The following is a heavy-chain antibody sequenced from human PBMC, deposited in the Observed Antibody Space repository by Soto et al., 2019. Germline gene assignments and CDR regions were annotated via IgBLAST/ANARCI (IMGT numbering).Heavy chain of an antibody. V-gene: IGHV3-48*03. J-gene: IGHJ5*02. Sequence: EVQLAESGGDLVQPGGSLRLSCVGSGFTFSYYEMNWVRQAPGKGLERVAFISHTDRLTHYPDSVKGRFTISRDTAQNSLYLEMTSIRVEDTGVYSCASDTGRASADLWGQGTLVTVSS. CDR2: ISHTDRLT. CDR3: ASDTGRASADL. D-gene: IGHD6-13*01. CDR1: GFTFSYYE.